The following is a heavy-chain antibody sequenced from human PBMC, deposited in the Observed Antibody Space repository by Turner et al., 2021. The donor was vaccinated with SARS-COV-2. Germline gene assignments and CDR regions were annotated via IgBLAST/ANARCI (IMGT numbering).Heavy chain of an antibody. CDR2: ISWNSDNI. V-gene: IGHV3-9*01. CDR3: AKDMRGNYYYYGMDL. D-gene: IGHD1-26*01. J-gene: IGHJ6*02. Sequence: EVQLVESGGGLVQPGRSLRPSCAASGFTFDDYAMHWVRQAPGKGLEWVSGISWNSDNIGYADSVKGRFTISRDNAKNSLYLQMNSLRAEDTALYYCAKDMRGNYYYYGMDLWGQGTTVTVSS. CDR1: GFTFDDYA.